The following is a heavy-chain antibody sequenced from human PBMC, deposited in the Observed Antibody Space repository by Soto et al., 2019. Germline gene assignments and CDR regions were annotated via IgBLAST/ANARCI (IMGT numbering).Heavy chain of an antibody. CDR3: ASNPYYDFWSGYYRGMDV. Sequence: GASVKVSCKASGGTFSSYAISWVRQAPGQGLEWMGGIIPIFGTANYAQKFQGRVTITADESTSTAYMELSSLRSEDTAVYYCASNPYYDFWSGYYRGMDVWGQGTTVTVSS. J-gene: IGHJ6*02. D-gene: IGHD3-3*01. CDR1: GGTFSSYA. CDR2: IIPIFGTA. V-gene: IGHV1-69*13.